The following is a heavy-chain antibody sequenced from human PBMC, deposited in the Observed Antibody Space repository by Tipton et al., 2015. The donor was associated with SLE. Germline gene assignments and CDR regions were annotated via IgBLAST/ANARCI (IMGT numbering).Heavy chain of an antibody. CDR2: ISSSSSYI. D-gene: IGHD2-21*01. V-gene: IGHV3-21*01. Sequence: SLRLSCAASGFTFSGYDMNWVRQAPGKGLEWVSSISSSSSYIYYADSVKGRFTFSRDNAKNSLFLQMNTLRAEDTAVYYCARGKYCGGDCSPYYFDYWGQGTLVTVSS. CDR3: ARGKYCGGDCSPYYFDY. CDR1: GFTFSGYD. J-gene: IGHJ4*02.